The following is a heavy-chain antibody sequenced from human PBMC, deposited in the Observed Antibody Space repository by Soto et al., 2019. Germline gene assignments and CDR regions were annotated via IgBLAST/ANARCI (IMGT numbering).Heavy chain of an antibody. Sequence: EVQLLESGGGLVQPGGSLRLSCAASGFTFGNYAFNWVRQAPGKGLEWVSVISGGGDATYYPDSVKGRFTTSRDNSKNTVYLQMNRLRAEDTAVYYCAKKSLGSITLPALYYFDYWGQGTLVTVSS. J-gene: IGHJ4*02. D-gene: IGHD7-27*01. CDR3: AKKSLGSITLPALYYFDY. CDR2: ISGGGDAT. CDR1: GFTFGNYA. V-gene: IGHV3-23*01.